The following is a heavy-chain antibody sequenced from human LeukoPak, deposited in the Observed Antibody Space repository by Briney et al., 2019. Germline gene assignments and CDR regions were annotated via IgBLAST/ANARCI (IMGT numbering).Heavy chain of an antibody. V-gene: IGHV4-4*07. CDR2: VYTSGST. CDR3: AGLYV. J-gene: IGHJ6*04. CDR1: GGSISSYW. Sequence: SETLSLTCTVSGGSISSYWWNWIRQPAGKGLEWIGRVYTSGSTTYNPSLGSRVTMSVDTSKNQLSLQLSSVTAADTAIYYCAGLYVWGKGTTVTISS.